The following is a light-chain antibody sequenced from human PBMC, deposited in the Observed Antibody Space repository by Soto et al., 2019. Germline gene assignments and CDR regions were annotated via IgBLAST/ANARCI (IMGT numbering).Light chain of an antibody. J-gene: IGKJ1*01. CDR3: QQYCRSLWP. CDR1: QSVSSSY. CDR2: GAS. V-gene: IGKV3-20*01. Sequence: EIVLTQSPGTLSLSPGERATLSCRASQSVSSSYLAWYQQKPGQAPRLLIYGASSRATGIPDRFSGSGSGIDLTLTTNSLGHEDFSVYYCQQYCRSLWPFGQGTKVEIK.